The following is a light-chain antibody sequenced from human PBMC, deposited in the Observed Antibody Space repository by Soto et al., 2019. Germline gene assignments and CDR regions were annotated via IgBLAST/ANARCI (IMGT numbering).Light chain of an antibody. CDR2: EAS. J-gene: IGKJ4*01. V-gene: IGKV1-5*01. Sequence: DIQMTQSPSTLSASVGDRVTITCRASQSISSWLAWYQQKPGKAPKLLIHEASRLESGVPSRFSGSESGTEFTLTISGLNAEDFATYYCQQYTNFPLTFGGGTKVEIK. CDR3: QQYTNFPLT. CDR1: QSISSW.